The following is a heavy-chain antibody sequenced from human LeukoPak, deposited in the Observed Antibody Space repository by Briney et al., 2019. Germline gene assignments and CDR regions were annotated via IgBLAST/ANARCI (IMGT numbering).Heavy chain of an antibody. D-gene: IGHD2-2*02. CDR2: FYNGGST. J-gene: IGHJ4*02. Sequence: PSETLSLTCTVSGVSVSSNYWKWLRQPAGEGLEWIGRFYNGGSTDYNPSLESRVTISIDRSKNQFSLKLTSVTAADTAVYYCANSISMDFEYCGQGTLVTVSS. CDR3: ANSISMDFEY. V-gene: IGHV4-4*07. CDR1: GVSVSSNY.